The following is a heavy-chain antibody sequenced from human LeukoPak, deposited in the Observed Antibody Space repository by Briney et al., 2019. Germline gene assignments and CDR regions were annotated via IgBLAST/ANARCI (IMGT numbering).Heavy chain of an antibody. Sequence: ASVKVSCKASGYSFTIYYMHWVRQAPGQGLEWMGEINPSGGDTAYAQKFRGRVTMTRDMSTSTVYMELSSLRSEDTAVYYRARADSGSNWSNFDYWGQGTLVTVSS. CDR3: ARADSGSNWSNFDY. J-gene: IGHJ4*02. V-gene: IGHV1-46*01. CDR2: INPSGGDT. CDR1: GYSFTIYY. D-gene: IGHD5-12*01.